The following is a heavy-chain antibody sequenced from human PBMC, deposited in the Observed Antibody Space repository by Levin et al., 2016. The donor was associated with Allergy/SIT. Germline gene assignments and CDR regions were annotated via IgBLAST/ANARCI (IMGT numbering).Heavy chain of an antibody. V-gene: IGHV3-30*03. CDR2: ISYDGSNK. Sequence: GGSLRLSCAASGFTFSSYGMHWVRQAPGKGLEWVAVISYDGSNKYYADSVKGRFTISRDNAKNSLYLQMNSLRAEDTAVYYCARGLHCSSTSCYTVFDYWGQGTLVTVSS. CDR3: ARGLHCSSTSCYTVFDY. CDR1: GFTFSSYG. D-gene: IGHD2-2*02. J-gene: IGHJ4*02.